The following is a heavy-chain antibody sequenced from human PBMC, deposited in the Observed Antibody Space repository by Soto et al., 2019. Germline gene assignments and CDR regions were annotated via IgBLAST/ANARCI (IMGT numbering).Heavy chain of an antibody. Sequence: QVQLVESGGGVVQPGTSLRVSCVGSGFTFRSYVIHWVRQPPDKGREWVALTSYDGSDKYYGDSVRGRFTISRDNSRNTVDLQMDSLRLEDTALYYCARWGTTGGLDVWGQGTLVSVSS. V-gene: IGHV3-30*19. CDR3: ARWGTTGGLDV. CDR1: GFTFRSYV. D-gene: IGHD3-16*01. CDR2: TSYDGSDK. J-gene: IGHJ1*01.